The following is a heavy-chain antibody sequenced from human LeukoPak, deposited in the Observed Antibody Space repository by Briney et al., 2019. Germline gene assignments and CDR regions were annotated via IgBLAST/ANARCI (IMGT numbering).Heavy chain of an antibody. Sequence: KHWGSLRLSCAASGFTFSSYSMNWVRQAPGKGLEWVSSISSSSSYIYYADSVKGRFTISRDNAKNSLYLQMNSLRAEDTAVYYCASPVGATREVDYWGQGTLVTVSS. J-gene: IGHJ4*02. D-gene: IGHD1-26*01. V-gene: IGHV3-21*01. CDR2: ISSSSSYI. CDR3: ASPVGATREVDY. CDR1: GFTFSSYS.